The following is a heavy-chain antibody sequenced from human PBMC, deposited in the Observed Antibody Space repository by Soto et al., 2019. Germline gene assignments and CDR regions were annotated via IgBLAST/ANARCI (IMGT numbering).Heavy chain of an antibody. V-gene: IGHV4-4*07. CDR1: VGSLSKYY. D-gene: IGHD3-3*01. J-gene: IGHJ4*02. Sequence: SETLSLTGSVSVGSLSKYYWSWIRQPAGKGLEWIGRISTSGHVVSKVSLRSRLTMSVDMSNNHFSLKLTSVTAADTAVYYCARDNNDFWSLYPLAFDYWGQGALVTVSS. CDR3: ARDNNDFWSLYPLAFDY. CDR2: ISTSGHV.